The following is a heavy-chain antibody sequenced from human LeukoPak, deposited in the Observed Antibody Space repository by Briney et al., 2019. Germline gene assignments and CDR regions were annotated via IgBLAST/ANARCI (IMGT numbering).Heavy chain of an antibody. Sequence: SETLSLTCTVSGDSISNYYWSWIRQPAGKGLEWIGRVSTSGSTNYNPSLKSRVTVSVDTSENQFSLKLTSVTAADTAVYHCAREDSSGWYNYFDIWGQGTLVTVSS. CDR1: GDSISNYY. J-gene: IGHJ4*02. D-gene: IGHD6-19*01. V-gene: IGHV4-4*07. CDR3: AREDSSGWYNYFDI. CDR2: VSTSGST.